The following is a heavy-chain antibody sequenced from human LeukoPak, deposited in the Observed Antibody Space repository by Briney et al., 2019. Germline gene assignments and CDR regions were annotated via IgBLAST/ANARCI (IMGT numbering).Heavy chain of an antibody. D-gene: IGHD3-9*01. Sequence: SVKVSCKASGGTFSSYAISWVRQAPGQGLEWMGRIIPIFGTANYEQKFQGRVTINTDESTSTAYMELSSPRSEDTAVYYCARDSPRYPIDYWGQGTLVTVSS. CDR2: IIPIFGTA. CDR3: ARDSPRYPIDY. CDR1: GGTFSSYA. J-gene: IGHJ4*02. V-gene: IGHV1-69*05.